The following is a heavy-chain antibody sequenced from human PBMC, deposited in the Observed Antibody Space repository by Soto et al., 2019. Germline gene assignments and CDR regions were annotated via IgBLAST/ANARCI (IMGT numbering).Heavy chain of an antibody. CDR2: ISSSGETI. V-gene: IGHV3-48*01. Sequence: EVQLVESGGGLVQPGASLRLSCAASGFTFSSYNMNWVRQAPGKGLEWISYISSSGETIYYADSMKGRFTISRDNAKNSLYLQVNSLRADDTAVYYCATRYCSGGNCIDSWGQGTLVTVSS. CDR3: ATRYCSGGNCIDS. J-gene: IGHJ4*02. CDR1: GFTFSSYN. D-gene: IGHD2-15*01.